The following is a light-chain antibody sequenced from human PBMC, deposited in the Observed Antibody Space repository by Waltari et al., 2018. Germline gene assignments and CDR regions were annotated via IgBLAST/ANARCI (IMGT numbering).Light chain of an antibody. V-gene: IGLV2-14*01. Sequence: QSALTQPASVSGSPGQSITISCTGTSSDVGGYNYVSWYQQPPGKAPKLMIYEVSNRPSGISIRFSGSKSGNTASLTISGLQAEDEADYYCCSYTSRKTRLFGGGTKVTVL. CDR3: CSYTSRKTRL. CDR1: SSDVGGYNY. CDR2: EVS. J-gene: IGLJ2*01.